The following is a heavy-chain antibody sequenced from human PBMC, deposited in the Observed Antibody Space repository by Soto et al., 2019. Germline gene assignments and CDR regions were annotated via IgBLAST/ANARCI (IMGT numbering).Heavy chain of an antibody. Sequence: SETLSLTCTVSGGSISSYYWTWIRQPPGKGLEWIGYIYYSGSTNYNPSLKSRVTISADTSKNQFSLNLISVTAADTAVYYCRRSSRYGTDVWGQGTTVTVSS. CDR3: RRSSRYGTDV. CDR2: IYYSGST. J-gene: IGHJ6*02. CDR1: GGSISSYY. D-gene: IGHD6-13*01. V-gene: IGHV4-59*08.